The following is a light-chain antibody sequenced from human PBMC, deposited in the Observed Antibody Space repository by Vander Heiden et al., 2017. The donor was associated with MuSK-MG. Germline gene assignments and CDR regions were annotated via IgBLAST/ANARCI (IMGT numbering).Light chain of an antibody. V-gene: IGKV3-15*01. CDR3: QQYNNWPFYT. Sequence: EIVMTQSPATLSVSPGDRATLSCRASQSVSSNLAWYQQKPGQAPRLLIYGASTRATGIPARFSGSGSGTEFTLTISSLQSEDFAVYYCQQYNNWPFYTFGQGTKLGIK. CDR1: QSVSSN. J-gene: IGKJ2*01. CDR2: GAS.